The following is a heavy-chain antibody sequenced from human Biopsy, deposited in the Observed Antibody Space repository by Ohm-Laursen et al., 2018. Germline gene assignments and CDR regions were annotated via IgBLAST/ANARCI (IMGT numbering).Heavy chain of an antibody. J-gene: IGHJ3*01. CDR2: IYYNGDT. D-gene: IGHD5-12*01. Sequence: GTLSLTCTVSDVSISTYYWSWIRQSPGRGLEWIAHIYYNGDTDYNPSLKSRVTISLDAPKNQFSLKMSAVTAADTAIYYCAREAIGVATTFDLWGQGTMVAVSP. V-gene: IGHV4-59*01. CDR1: DVSISTYY. CDR3: AREAIGVATTFDL.